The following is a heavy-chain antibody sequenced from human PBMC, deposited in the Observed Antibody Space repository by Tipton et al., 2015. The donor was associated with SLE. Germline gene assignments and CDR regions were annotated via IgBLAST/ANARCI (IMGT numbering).Heavy chain of an antibody. CDR1: GGSVSSDS. Sequence: TLSLTCIVSGGSVSSDSWSWIRQPAGKGLECIGRIYSSGSTNYNPSLKSRVTMSVDTSKNQFSLKLSSVTAADTAVYYCARGRPGYSSGWFDYWGQGALVTVSS. CDR2: IYSSGST. V-gene: IGHV4-4*07. CDR3: ARGRPGYSSGWFDY. D-gene: IGHD6-19*01. J-gene: IGHJ4*02.